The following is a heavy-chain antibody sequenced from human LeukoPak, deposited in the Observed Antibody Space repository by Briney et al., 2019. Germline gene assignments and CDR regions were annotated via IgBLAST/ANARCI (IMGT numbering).Heavy chain of an antibody. CDR2: ISYDGSNK. D-gene: IGHD6-13*01. Sequence: QPGRSLRLSCAASGFTFSSYAMHWVRQAPGKGLEWVTIISYDGSNKYYADSVKGRFTISRDNSKNTLYLQMNSLRAEDTAVYYCAKECVARPPGIAAAPFWKLNWFDPWGQGTLVTVSS. J-gene: IGHJ5*02. CDR1: GFTFSSYA. V-gene: IGHV3-30*04. CDR3: AKECVARPPGIAAAPFWKLNWFDP.